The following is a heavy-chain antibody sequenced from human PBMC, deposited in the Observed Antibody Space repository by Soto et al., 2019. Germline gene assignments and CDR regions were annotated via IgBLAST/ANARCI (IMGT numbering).Heavy chain of an antibody. J-gene: IGHJ4*02. CDR3: ARYSGSYWHYLDF. Sequence: GESLKISCKGSGYSFASHWVAWVRQMPEKGLEWIGTIYPGDSDTKYSSAFRGHVTISADTSVSTAYLQWRSLEATDSAIYYCARYSGSYWHYLDFWGQGTLVTVSS. V-gene: IGHV5-51*01. CDR2: IYPGDSDT. D-gene: IGHD1-26*01. CDR1: GYSFASHW.